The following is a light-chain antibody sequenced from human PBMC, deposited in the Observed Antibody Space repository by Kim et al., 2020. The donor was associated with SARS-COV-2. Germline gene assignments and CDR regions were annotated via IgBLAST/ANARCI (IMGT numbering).Light chain of an antibody. J-gene: IGKJ2*01. CDR3: QQYYNYPYT. Sequence: AIRITQSPSSLSASTGDRVTITCRASQGISSYLAWYQQKPGKAPKLLIYAASTLQSGVPSRFSGSGSGTDFTLTISCLQSEDFATYYCQQYYNYPYTFGQGTKLEI. CDR1: QGISSY. V-gene: IGKV1-8*01. CDR2: AAS.